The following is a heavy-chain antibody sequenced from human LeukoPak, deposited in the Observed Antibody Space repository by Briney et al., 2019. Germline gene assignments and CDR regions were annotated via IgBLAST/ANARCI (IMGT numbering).Heavy chain of an antibody. CDR2: ISSSGGTI. J-gene: IGHJ6*02. D-gene: IGHD2-21*02. Sequence: GGSLRLSCAASGFTFSSYEMNWVRQAPGKGLEWVSYISSSGGTIYYADSVKGRFTISRDNAKNSLYLQMNSLRAEDTAVYYCARERVTAIPHYYYYGMDVWGQGTTVTVSS. CDR1: GFTFSSYE. V-gene: IGHV3-48*03. CDR3: ARERVTAIPHYYYYGMDV.